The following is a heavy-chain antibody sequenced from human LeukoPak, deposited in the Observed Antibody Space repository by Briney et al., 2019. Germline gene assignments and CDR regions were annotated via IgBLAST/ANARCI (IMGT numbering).Heavy chain of an antibody. CDR3: ARDLKRLAAVQPPEFDY. V-gene: IGHV3-20*04. CDR1: GFIFDDYG. Sequence: GGSLRLSCAASGFIFDDYGMSWVRQAPGKGLEWVSGIRWNGGSTGYGDSVEGRFTISRDNAKNSLYLQMNGLRGEDTALYYCARDLKRLAAVQPPEFDYRGQGTLVTVSS. CDR2: IRWNGGST. D-gene: IGHD6-13*01. J-gene: IGHJ4*02.